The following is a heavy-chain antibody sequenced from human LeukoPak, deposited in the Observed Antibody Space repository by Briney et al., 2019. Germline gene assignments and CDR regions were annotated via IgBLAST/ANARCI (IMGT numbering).Heavy chain of an antibody. V-gene: IGHV3-9*01. CDR3: AKAAFSGSYPGYYFDY. Sequence: GGSLRLSCAASGFTFDDYAMHWVRQAPGKGLEWVSGISWNSGSIGYADSVKGRFTISRDNAKNSLYLQMNSLRAEDTALYYCAKAAFSGSYPGYYFDYWGQGTLVTVSS. CDR2: ISWNSGSI. D-gene: IGHD1-26*01. CDR1: GFTFDDYA. J-gene: IGHJ4*02.